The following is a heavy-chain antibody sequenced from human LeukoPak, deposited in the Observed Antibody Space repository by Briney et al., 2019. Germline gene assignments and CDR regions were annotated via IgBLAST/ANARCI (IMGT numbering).Heavy chain of an antibody. CDR1: GFTFSSYW. D-gene: IGHD5-18*01. Sequence: GGSLRLSCAASGFTFSSYWMSWVRQAPGKGLEWVANIKQDGSEKYYVDSVKGRFTISRDNAKNSLYLQMNSLRAEDTAVYYCVRDRSYGAFDYWGQGTLVTVSS. CDR3: VRDRSYGAFDY. V-gene: IGHV3-7*01. J-gene: IGHJ4*02. CDR2: IKQDGSEK.